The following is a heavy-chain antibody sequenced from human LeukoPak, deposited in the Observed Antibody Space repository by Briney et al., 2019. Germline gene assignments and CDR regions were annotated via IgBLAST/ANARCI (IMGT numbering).Heavy chain of an antibody. V-gene: IGHV3-21*01. J-gene: IGHJ4*02. CDR1: GFTLSSYS. Sequence: GGSLRLSCAASGFTLSSYSMNWVRQAPGKGLEWVSSISSSSSYIYYADSVKGRFTISRDNAKNSLYLQMNSLRAEDTAVYYCARARVVGATALDNWGQGTLVTVSS. D-gene: IGHD1-26*01. CDR2: ISSSSSYI. CDR3: ARARVVGATALDN.